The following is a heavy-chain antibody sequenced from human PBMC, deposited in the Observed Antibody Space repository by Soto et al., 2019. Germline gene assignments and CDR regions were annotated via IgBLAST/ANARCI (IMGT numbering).Heavy chain of an antibody. V-gene: IGHV1-18*04. CDR1: GYTFTTYS. Sequence: GASVKVSCKASGYTFTTYSISWVRQAPGQGLEWMGWISAYNGNTNYAQKLQGRLTMTTDTSTSTAYMELRSLRSDDTAVYYCARVGRQSYYDGFPVYWGQGTLVTVS. CDR3: ARVGRQSYYDGFPVY. J-gene: IGHJ4*02. CDR2: ISAYNGNT. D-gene: IGHD3-22*01.